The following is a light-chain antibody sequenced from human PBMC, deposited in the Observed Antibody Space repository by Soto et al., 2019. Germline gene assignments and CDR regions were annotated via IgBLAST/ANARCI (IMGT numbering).Light chain of an antibody. J-gene: IGKJ4*01. Sequence: EIGLTQSPGTLSLSPGERATLSCRASQSVTTYLAWYQQKPGQAPRLLIYDASNRATGIPARFSGSGSGTDFTLTISSLEPEDFAVYYCQQCYNWPPLTFGGGTKVDIK. V-gene: IGKV3-11*01. CDR2: DAS. CDR1: QSVTTY. CDR3: QQCYNWPPLT.